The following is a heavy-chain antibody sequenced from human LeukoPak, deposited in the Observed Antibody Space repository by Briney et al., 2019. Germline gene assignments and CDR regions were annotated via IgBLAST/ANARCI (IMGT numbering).Heavy chain of an antibody. V-gene: IGHV4-39*01. Sequence: SETLSLTCTVSGGSISSSSYYWGWIRQPPGKGLEWIGSIYYSGSTYYNPSLKSRVTISVDTSKNQFSLKLSSVTAADTAVYYCARGPAYGSGSYPRFDPWGQGTLVTVSS. J-gene: IGHJ5*02. CDR1: GGSISSSSYY. D-gene: IGHD3-10*01. CDR3: ARGPAYGSGSYPRFDP. CDR2: IYYSGST.